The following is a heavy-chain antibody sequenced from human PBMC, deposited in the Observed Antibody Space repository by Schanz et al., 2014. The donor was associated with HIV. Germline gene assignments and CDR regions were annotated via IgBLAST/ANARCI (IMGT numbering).Heavy chain of an antibody. CDR2: IKEDGSEK. CDR3: ARDGGEV. V-gene: IGHV3-7*01. Sequence: VQLLESGGGLVQPGGSLRLSCAASGLTFSDYAMTWVRQGAGKGLEWVANIKEDGSEKYHADSVKGRFTISRDNAKNSLFLQMESLRAEDTAVYYCARDGGEVWGQGTTVTVSS. CDR1: GLTFSDYA. D-gene: IGHD3-16*01. J-gene: IGHJ6*02.